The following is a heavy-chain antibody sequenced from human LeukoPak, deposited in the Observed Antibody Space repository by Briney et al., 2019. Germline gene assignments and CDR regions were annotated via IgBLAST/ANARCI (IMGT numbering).Heavy chain of an antibody. J-gene: IGHJ5*02. CDR3: ATDHSMANTAWWFDP. CDR2: INPNSGGT. CDR1: GYTFSGYY. D-gene: IGHD5-24*01. V-gene: IGHV1-2*02. Sequence: WASVKVSCKASGYTFSGYYLHWVRQAPGQGLEWMGWINPNSGGTNSAQKFQGRVTMTRDTSIITAYMELSSLRSEDTAFYYCATDHSMANTAWWFDPWGQGTLVTVSS.